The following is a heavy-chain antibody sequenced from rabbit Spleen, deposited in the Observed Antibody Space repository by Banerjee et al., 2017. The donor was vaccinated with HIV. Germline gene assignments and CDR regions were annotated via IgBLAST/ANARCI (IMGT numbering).Heavy chain of an antibody. J-gene: IGHJ6*01. V-gene: IGHV1S45*01. D-gene: IGHD1-1*01. Sequence: LEESGGGLVKPGGTLTLTCTVSGFSFSSNWICWVRQAPGKGLEWIACIDTSNGDTDYANWPKGRFPISKTSSTTVTLQVTRLTAADTATYFCARDTSSSFSSYGMDLWGPGTLVTVS. CDR1: GFSFSSNW. CDR2: IDTSNGDT. CDR3: ARDTSSSFSSYGMDL.